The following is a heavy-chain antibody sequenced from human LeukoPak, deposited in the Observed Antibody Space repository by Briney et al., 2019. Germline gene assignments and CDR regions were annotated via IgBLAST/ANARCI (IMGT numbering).Heavy chain of an antibody. V-gene: IGHV4-34*01. CDR1: GGSFSGYY. CDR2: VNHSGST. J-gene: IGHJ5*02. Sequence: SETLSLTCAVYGGSFSGYYWSWIRQPPGKGLEWIGEVNHSGSTNYNPSLKGRVTISVDTSKNQFSLKLSSVTAADTAVYYCASNQGRLHGRLESWFDPWGQGTLVTVSS. CDR3: ASNQGRLHGRLESWFDP. D-gene: IGHD1-1*01.